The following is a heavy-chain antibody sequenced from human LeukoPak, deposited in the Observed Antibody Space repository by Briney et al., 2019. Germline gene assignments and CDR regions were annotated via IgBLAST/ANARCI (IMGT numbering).Heavy chain of an antibody. CDR3: ANVAKGRYFFYYMDV. J-gene: IGHJ6*03. V-gene: IGHV1-18*01. D-gene: IGHD5-12*01. CDR2: MSSDNGNT. CDR1: GHSINTFG. Sequence: ASVKVSCKTSGHSINTFGITWVRQAPGQGLEWIGWMSSDNGNTNYADKFRGRVTITRDTSRTTAYMELRSLRSDDTAVYFCANVAKGRYFFYYMDVWGAGTTVTVS.